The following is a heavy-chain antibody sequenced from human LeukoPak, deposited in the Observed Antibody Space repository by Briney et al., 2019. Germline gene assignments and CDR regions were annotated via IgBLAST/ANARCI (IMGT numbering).Heavy chain of an antibody. J-gene: IGHJ4*02. D-gene: IGHD6-19*01. Sequence: GGPLRLSCAASGFTFSNYAMHWVRQAPGKGLEWVAVIWYDGSNKYYADSVNGRFTIYRDNSKNTLYLQMNSLRADDTAGHYFARSSGWQPDLCYWGQGTLVTVSS. CDR1: GFTFSNYA. CDR3: ARSSGWQPDLCY. CDR2: IWYDGSNK. V-gene: IGHV3-33*01.